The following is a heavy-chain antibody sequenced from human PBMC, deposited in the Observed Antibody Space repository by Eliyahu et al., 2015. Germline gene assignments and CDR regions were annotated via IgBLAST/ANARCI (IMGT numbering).Heavy chain of an antibody. J-gene: IGHJ4*02. CDR3: ARANSGPDY. CDR1: GFTFSNYW. V-gene: IGHV3-74*01. D-gene: IGHD2-15*01. CDR2: IDSGGSST. Sequence: AASGFTFSNYWMYWVRQVPGRGLLWVSLIDSGGSSTYYADSVKGRFTVSRDNAKNTLYLQMNSLRAEDTAVYYCARANSGPDYWGQGTLVTVSS.